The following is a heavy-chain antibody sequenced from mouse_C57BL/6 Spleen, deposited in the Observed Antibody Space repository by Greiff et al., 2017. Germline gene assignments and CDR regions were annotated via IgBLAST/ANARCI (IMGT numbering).Heavy chain of an antibody. Sequence: VQLQQSGAELMKPGASVKLSCKATGYTFTGYWIEWVKQRPGHGLEWIGEILPGSGSTNYTEKFKGKATFTADTSSNTAYMQLSSLTTEDSAIYYCAREGDVGAYWGQGTLVTVSA. V-gene: IGHV1-9*01. CDR2: ILPGSGST. CDR3: AREGDVGAY. J-gene: IGHJ3*01. CDR1: GYTFTGYW. D-gene: IGHD3-3*01.